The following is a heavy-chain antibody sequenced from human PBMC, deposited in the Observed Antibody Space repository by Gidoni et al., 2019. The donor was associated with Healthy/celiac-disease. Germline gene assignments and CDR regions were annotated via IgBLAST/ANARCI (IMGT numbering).Heavy chain of an antibody. Sequence: QVQLQQWGAGLLKPSETLSLTCAVDGGSFIGYYWSWIRQPPGKGLQWIGEINHSGSTNYNPSLKSRVTISVDTSQDQFSLKLRSVTAADTAVYYCARGSCILWFGELRKLRCGMDVWGQGTTVTVSS. V-gene: IGHV4-34*01. CDR1: GGSFIGYY. CDR2: INHSGST. CDR3: ARGSCILWFGELRKLRCGMDV. D-gene: IGHD3-10*01. J-gene: IGHJ6*02.